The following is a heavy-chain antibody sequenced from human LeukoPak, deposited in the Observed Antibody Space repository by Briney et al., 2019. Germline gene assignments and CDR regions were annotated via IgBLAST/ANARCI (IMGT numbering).Heavy chain of an antibody. D-gene: IGHD1-26*01. CDR3: AGASLAYFDY. Sequence: TGGSLRLSCAASGFTVRTNYMTWVRQAPGKGLEWVSVIYSGGSTYYADSVKGRFTISRDNSKNTLFLQMNRLRAEDTAVYYCAGASLAYFDYSGQGTLVTVSS. V-gene: IGHV3-66*01. CDR1: GFTVRTNY. J-gene: IGHJ4*02. CDR2: IYSGGST.